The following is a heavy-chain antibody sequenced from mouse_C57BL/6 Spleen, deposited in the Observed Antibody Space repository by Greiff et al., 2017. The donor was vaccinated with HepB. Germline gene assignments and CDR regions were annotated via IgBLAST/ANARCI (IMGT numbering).Heavy chain of an antibody. CDR1: GYAFSSSW. D-gene: IGHD2-4*01. CDR2: IYPGDGDT. J-gene: IGHJ3*01. Sequence: VQLQQSGPELVKPGASVKISCKASGYAFSSSWMNWVKQRPGKGLEWIGRIYPGDGDTNYNGKFKGKATLTADKSSSTAYMQLSSLTSEDSAVYVCAIYYDHEGFAYWGQGTLVTVSA. V-gene: IGHV1-82*01. CDR3: AIYYDHEGFAY.